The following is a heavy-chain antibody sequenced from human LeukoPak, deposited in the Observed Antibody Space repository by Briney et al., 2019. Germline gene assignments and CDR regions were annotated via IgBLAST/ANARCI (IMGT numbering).Heavy chain of an antibody. J-gene: IGHJ4*02. D-gene: IGHD1-26*01. Sequence: PSETLSLICTVSGGSISSGDCYWSWIRQPPGKGLEWIGYIYYSGSTYYNPSLKSRVTISVDTSKNQFSLKLSSVTAADTAVYYCARHTLSPYSGSFDNWGQGTLVTVSS. CDR1: GGSISSGDCY. CDR3: ARHTLSPYSGSFDN. V-gene: IGHV4-30-4*01. CDR2: IYYSGST.